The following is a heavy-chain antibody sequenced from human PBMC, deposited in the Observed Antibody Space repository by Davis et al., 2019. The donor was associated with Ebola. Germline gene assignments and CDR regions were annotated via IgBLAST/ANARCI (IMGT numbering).Heavy chain of an antibody. J-gene: IGHJ3*02. CDR3: ARVITIFGVVIYHAFDI. CDR1: GYTFTSYD. V-gene: IGHV1-8*01. CDR2: MNPNSGNT. D-gene: IGHD3-3*01. Sequence: AASVKVSCKASGYTFTSYDINWVRQATGQGLEWMGWMNPNSGNTGYAQKFQGRVTMTRNTSISTAYMELSSLRSEDTAVYYCARVITIFGVVIYHAFDIWGQGTMVTVSS.